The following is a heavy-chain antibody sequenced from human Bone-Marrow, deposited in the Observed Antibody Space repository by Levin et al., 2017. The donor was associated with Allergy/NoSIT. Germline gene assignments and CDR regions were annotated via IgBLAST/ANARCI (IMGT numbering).Heavy chain of an antibody. J-gene: IGHJ6*02. D-gene: IGHD2-2*01. CDR1: GGSISSAAYS. CDR2: IYHIGRT. V-gene: IGHV4-30-2*01. CDR3: ASALSTLYYYGMDV. Sequence: SQTLSLTCAVSGGSISSAAYSWSWIRQPPGKGLEWIGYIYHIGRTYYNPSLKSRVTISVDRSKNQFSLTLTSVTAADTAVYYCASALSTLYYYGMDVWGQGTTVTVSS.